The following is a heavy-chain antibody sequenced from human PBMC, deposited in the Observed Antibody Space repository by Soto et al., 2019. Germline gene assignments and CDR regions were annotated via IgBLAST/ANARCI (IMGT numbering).Heavy chain of an antibody. CDR3: AMVANFVSPAPLDV. CDR2: ISPYTGNT. CDR1: GYIFVNYG. Sequence: QVQLVQSGDEVKKPGASVKVSCKASGYIFVNYGIDWVRQAPRQGLEWMGWISPYTGNTHSASKVQGRLTMTTHTTTSTAYMDLWRLTSVDTAVYYCAMVANFVSPAPLDVWGQGTPVTVSS. J-gene: IGHJ4*01. V-gene: IGHV1-18*01. D-gene: IGHD5-12*01.